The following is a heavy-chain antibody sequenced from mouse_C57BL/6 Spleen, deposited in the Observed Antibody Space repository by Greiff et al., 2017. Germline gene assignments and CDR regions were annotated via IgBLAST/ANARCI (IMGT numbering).Heavy chain of an antibody. D-gene: IGHD1-1*01. J-gene: IGHJ1*03. CDR2: ISSGSSTI. CDR1: GFTFSDYG. Sequence: EVMLVESGGGLVKPGGSLTLSCAASGFTFSDYGMHWVRQAPEKGLEWVAYISSGSSTIYSADTVKGRFTISRDNAKNPLLLQMTSLRSEDTAMYYCARLENGSSLYWYFDVWGTGTTVTVSS. V-gene: IGHV5-17*01. CDR3: ARLENGSSLYWYFDV.